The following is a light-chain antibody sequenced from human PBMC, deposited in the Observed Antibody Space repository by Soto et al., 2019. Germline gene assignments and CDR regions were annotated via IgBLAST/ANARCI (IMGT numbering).Light chain of an antibody. CDR2: AAS. J-gene: IGKJ2*01. CDR3: QQAYSFPRT. V-gene: IGKV1-12*01. Sequence: DLQMTQSPSSVSASVGDRVTITCRASQDIAGWLACYQQKPGKAPKLLIYAASTLQSGVPSRFSGSGSGTDFTLTITSLQPEDFATYYCQQAYSFPRTFGQGTKLEIK. CDR1: QDIAGW.